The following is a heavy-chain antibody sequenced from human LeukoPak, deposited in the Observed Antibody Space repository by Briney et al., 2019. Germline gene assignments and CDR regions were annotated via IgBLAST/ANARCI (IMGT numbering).Heavy chain of an antibody. CDR3: ARDKGRIAAAGKYVPYYFDY. CDR1: GFTFSSYS. CDR2: ISSSSSYI. D-gene: IGHD6-13*01. V-gene: IGHV3-21*01. Sequence: GWSLRLSCAASGFTFSSYSMNWVRQAPGKGLEWVSSISSSSSYIYYADSVKGRFTISRDNAKNSLYLQMNSLRAEDTAVYYCARDKGRIAAAGKYVPYYFDYWGQGTLVTVSS. J-gene: IGHJ4*02.